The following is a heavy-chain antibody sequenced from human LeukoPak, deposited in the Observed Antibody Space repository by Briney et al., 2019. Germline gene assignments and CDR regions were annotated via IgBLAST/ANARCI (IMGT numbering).Heavy chain of an antibody. V-gene: IGHV1-2*02. Sequence: ASVKVSCKASGYTFTGYYMHWVRQAPGQGLEWMGWINPNSGGTNYAQKFQGRVTMTRDTSISTAYMELSSLRSEDTAVYYCARDDGSGSYYPYYYYMDVWGKGTTVTVSS. CDR2: INPNSGGT. CDR1: GYTFTGYY. D-gene: IGHD3-10*01. CDR3: ARDDGSGSYYPYYYYMDV. J-gene: IGHJ6*03.